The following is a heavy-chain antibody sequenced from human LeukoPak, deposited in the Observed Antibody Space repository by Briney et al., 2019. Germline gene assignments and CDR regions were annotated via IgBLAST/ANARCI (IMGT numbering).Heavy chain of an antibody. Sequence: GESLKISCKGSGYRFTSYWIGWVRQMPGKGLEWMGIIYPGDSDTRYSPSFQGQVTISADKSISTAYLQWSSLKASDTAMYYCARLAYYYDSSGYRGEYYFDYWGQGTLVTVSS. CDR1: GYRFTSYW. D-gene: IGHD3-22*01. CDR2: IYPGDSDT. V-gene: IGHV5-51*01. J-gene: IGHJ4*02. CDR3: ARLAYYYDSSGYRGEYYFDY.